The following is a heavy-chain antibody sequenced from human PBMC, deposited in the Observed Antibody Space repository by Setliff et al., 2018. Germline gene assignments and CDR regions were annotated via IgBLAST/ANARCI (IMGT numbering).Heavy chain of an antibody. CDR3: ARDPHYAPTNSPPCLAFDF. D-gene: IGHD2-8*01. CDR2: LFDGGSA. Sequence: SESLSLTCAVSGYSISNGFDWGWIRQSPGKGLEWIGSLFDGGSASYSPSLKSRASISPDASKNQIALKLTSAPAADTAVYYCARDPHYAPTNSPPCLAFDFWGQGTMVTVSS. CDR1: GYSISNGFD. V-gene: IGHV4-38-2*02. J-gene: IGHJ3*01.